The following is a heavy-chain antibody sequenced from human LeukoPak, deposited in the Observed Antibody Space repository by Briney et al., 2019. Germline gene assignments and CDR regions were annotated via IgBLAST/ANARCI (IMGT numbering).Heavy chain of an antibody. V-gene: IGHV1-69*13. Sequence: ASVKVSCKASGGTFSSYAISWVRQAPGQGLEWMGGIIPIFGTANYAQKFQGRVTITADESTSTAYMELSSLRSEDTAVYYCARGYYDFWSGYYNHWFDPWGQGTLVTVSS. J-gene: IGHJ5*02. CDR2: IIPIFGTA. CDR1: GGTFSSYA. D-gene: IGHD3-3*01. CDR3: ARGYYDFWSGYYNHWFDP.